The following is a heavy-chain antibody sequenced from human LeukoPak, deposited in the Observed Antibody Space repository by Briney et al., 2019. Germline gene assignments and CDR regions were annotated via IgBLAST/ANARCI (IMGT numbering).Heavy chain of an antibody. J-gene: IGHJ6*04. CDR2: IYYSGST. CDR3: ARGGYCSSTSCYRQLDV. CDR1: GGSISSGGYY. D-gene: IGHD2-2*03. Sequence: SETLSLTCTVSGGSISSGGYYWRWIRQHPGKGLEWIGYIYYSGSTYYNPSLKSRVTISVDTSKNQFSLKLSSVTAADTAVYYCARGGYCSSTSCYRQLDVWGKGTTVTVSS. V-gene: IGHV4-31*03.